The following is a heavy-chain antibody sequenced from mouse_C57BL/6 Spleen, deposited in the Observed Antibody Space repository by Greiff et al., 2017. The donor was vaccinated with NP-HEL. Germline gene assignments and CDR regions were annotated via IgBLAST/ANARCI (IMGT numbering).Heavy chain of an antibody. CDR1: GFTFSSYA. Sequence: EVNLVESGEGLVKPGGSLKLSCAASGFTFSSYAMSWVRQTPEKRLEWVAYISSGGDYIYYADTVKGRFTISRDNARNTLYLQMSSLKSEDTAMYYCTRDETGPFAYWGQGTLVTVSA. J-gene: IGHJ3*01. D-gene: IGHD4-1*01. V-gene: IGHV5-9-1*02. CDR3: TRDETGPFAY. CDR2: ISSGGDYI.